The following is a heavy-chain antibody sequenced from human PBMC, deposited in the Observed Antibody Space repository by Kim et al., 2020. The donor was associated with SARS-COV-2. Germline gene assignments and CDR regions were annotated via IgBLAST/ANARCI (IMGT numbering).Heavy chain of an antibody. J-gene: IGHJ4*02. CDR3: ARLLTGTTSGIDY. Sequence: YRTSFQGQITISADKSISTAYLQWSSLKASDTAMYYCARLLTGTTSGIDYWGQGTLVTVSS. D-gene: IGHD1-20*01. V-gene: IGHV5-51*01.